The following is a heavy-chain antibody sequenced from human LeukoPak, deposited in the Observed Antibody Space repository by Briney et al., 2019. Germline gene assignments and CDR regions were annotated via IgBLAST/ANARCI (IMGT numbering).Heavy chain of an antibody. D-gene: IGHD1-26*01. Sequence: GESLRLSCAVSGFTFSSYGMHWVRQAPGKGLEWVAFIRYDGSNKYYADSVKGRFTISRDNSKNTLYLQMNSLRAEDTAVYYCAKDEERGSYPYYFDYWGQGTLVTVSS. V-gene: IGHV3-30*02. CDR3: AKDEERGSYPYYFDY. CDR2: IRYDGSNK. J-gene: IGHJ4*02. CDR1: GFTFSSYG.